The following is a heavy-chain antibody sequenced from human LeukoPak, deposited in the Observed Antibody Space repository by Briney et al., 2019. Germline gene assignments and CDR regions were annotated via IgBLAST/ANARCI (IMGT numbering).Heavy chain of an antibody. V-gene: IGHV3-23*01. Sequence: GGTLRLSCAASGFTFSSYGMSWVRQAPEKGLQWVSAISGGGVSTYYADSVRGRFTISRDNSKNTLYLQMNSLRAEDTAVYYCARGRFSGSYLYYFDYWGQGTLVTVSS. CDR1: GFTFSSYG. CDR2: ISGGGVST. D-gene: IGHD3-10*01. CDR3: ARGRFSGSYLYYFDY. J-gene: IGHJ4*02.